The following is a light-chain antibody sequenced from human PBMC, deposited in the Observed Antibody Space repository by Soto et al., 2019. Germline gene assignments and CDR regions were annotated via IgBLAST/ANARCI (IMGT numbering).Light chain of an antibody. CDR1: QSISSY. V-gene: IGKV1-39*01. CDR3: HQRSSWPLT. Sequence: DIQMTQSPSSLSASVGDRVTITCRASQSISSYLNWYQQKPGKAPKLLIYAASSLQSGVPSRFSGSGSGTDFTLTISSLQPEDFAVYYCHQRSSWPLTFGGGTKVEI. J-gene: IGKJ4*01. CDR2: AAS.